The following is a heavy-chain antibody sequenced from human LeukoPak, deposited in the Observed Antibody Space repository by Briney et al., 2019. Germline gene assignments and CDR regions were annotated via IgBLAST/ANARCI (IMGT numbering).Heavy chain of an antibody. CDR3: AKDRDFITIFGVGSFDY. D-gene: IGHD3-3*01. J-gene: IGHJ4*02. V-gene: IGHV3-23*01. CDR1: GFTVSSNY. CDR2: ISGSGGGT. Sequence: GGSLRLSCAASGFTVSSNYMSWVRQAPGKGLEWVSAISGSGGGTYYADSVKGRFTISRDNSKDTLYLQMNSLRAEDTAVYYCAKDRDFITIFGVGSFDYWGQGTLVTVSS.